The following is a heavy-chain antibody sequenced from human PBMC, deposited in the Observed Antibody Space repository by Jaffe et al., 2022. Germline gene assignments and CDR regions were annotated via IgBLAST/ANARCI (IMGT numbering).Heavy chain of an antibody. CDR2: IYTSGST. V-gene: IGHV4-61*02. CDR1: GGSISSGSYY. CDR3: ARYSGYDLRGFDP. D-gene: IGHD5-12*01. J-gene: IGHJ5*02. Sequence: QVQLQESGPGLVKPSQTLSLTCTVSGGSISSGSYYWSWIRQPAGKGLEWIGRIYTSGSTNYNPSLKSRVTISVDTSKNQFSLKLSSVTAADTAVYYCARYSGYDLRGFDPWGQGTLVTVSS.